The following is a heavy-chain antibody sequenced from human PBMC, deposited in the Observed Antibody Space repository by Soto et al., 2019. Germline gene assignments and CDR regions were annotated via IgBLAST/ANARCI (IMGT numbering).Heavy chain of an antibody. D-gene: IGHD6-13*01. Sequence: SETLSLTCNVSGGSISSGDYYWSWIRQPPGKGLEWIGYIYYSGSTYYNPSLKSRVTISVDTSKNQFSLKLSSVTAADTAVYYCARDRRGYCDYWGQGTLVTAPQ. CDR3: ARDRRGYCDY. J-gene: IGHJ4*02. CDR1: GGSISSGDYY. V-gene: IGHV4-30-4*01. CDR2: IYYSGST.